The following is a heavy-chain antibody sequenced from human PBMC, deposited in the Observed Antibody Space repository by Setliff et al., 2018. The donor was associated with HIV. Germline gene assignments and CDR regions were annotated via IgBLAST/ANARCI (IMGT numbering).Heavy chain of an antibody. CDR3: ASAPIYCGGDCYLFAY. Sequence: ASVKVSCKASGYNFFEYYMFWLRQAPGQGLEWMGWINPYNGATKSAHKFQGRVTVTRDTSITTTYMELTRLTSDDTAIYYCASAPIYCGGDCYLFAYCGQGTLVTVSS. V-gene: IGHV1-2*02. J-gene: IGHJ4*02. CDR2: INPYNGAT. D-gene: IGHD2-21*02. CDR1: GYNFFEYY.